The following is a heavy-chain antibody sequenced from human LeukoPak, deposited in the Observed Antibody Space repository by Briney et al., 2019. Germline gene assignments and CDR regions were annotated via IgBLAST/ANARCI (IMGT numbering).Heavy chain of an antibody. Sequence: GGSLRLSCAASGFTFSSYAMSWVRQAPGKGPEWVSAISGSGGSTYYADSVKGRCTISRDNSKNTLYLQMNSLRVEDTAMYYCARGLFLSGYLDAFDIWGQGTVVTVSS. CDR2: ISGSGGST. J-gene: IGHJ3*02. CDR1: GFTFSSYA. V-gene: IGHV3-23*01. CDR3: ARGLFLSGYLDAFDI. D-gene: IGHD3-22*01.